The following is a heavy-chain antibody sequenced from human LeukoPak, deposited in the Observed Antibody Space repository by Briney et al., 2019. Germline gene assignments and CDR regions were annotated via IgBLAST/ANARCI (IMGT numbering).Heavy chain of an antibody. CDR1: GFTFSSYA. CDR2: ISGSGGST. D-gene: IGHD3-22*01. V-gene: IGHV3-23*01. J-gene: IGHJ4*02. CDR3: AKDLYYDSSGYSPLLDY. Sequence: QPGGSLRLSCAASGFTFSSYAMSWVRQAPGKGLEWVSAISGSGGSTYYADSVKGRFTISRDNSKNTLYLQMNSLRAEDTAVYYCAKDLYYDSSGYSPLLDYWGQGTLVTVSS.